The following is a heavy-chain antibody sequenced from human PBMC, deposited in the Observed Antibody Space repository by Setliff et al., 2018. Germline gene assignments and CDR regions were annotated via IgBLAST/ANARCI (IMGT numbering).Heavy chain of an antibody. Sequence: PSETLSLTCTVSGGSISTSSHHWVWIRQSPGKGLEWIGTIYSSGTTYYNLSLKSRVTISLDTSKSQFSLNLGSVTAADTAVYYCTRRPRGRAAFDIWGQGTMVTVSS. CDR2: IYSSGTT. J-gene: IGHJ3*02. V-gene: IGHV4-39*01. CDR3: TRRPRGRAAFDI. D-gene: IGHD3-10*01. CDR1: GGSISTSSHH.